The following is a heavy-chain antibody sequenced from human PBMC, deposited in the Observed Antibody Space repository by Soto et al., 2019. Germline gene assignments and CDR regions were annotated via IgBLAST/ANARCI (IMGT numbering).Heavy chain of an antibody. CDR2: IYYRGST. J-gene: IGHJ4*02. D-gene: IGHD6-19*01. Sequence: QVQLQESGPGLVKPSETLSLTCTVSGGSISSYYWSWIRQPPGKGLEWIGYIYYRGSTNYNPSLKSRATRSVDTSKHQSSLKLSPVTAADTAVYYCARHSSGWYGYWGQGTLVTVSS. CDR3: ARHSSGWYGY. V-gene: IGHV4-59*01. CDR1: GGSISSYY.